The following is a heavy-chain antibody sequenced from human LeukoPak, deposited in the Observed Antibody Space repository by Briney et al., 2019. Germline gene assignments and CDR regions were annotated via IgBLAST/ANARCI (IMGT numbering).Heavy chain of an antibody. D-gene: IGHD3-10*01. J-gene: IGHJ4*02. CDR3: AKGRYFGEHYFDS. CDR2: ISGSGSST. Sequence: GGSLRLSCAASGFTFSGYAMTWVRQAPGKGLEWVSTISGSGSSTYYADSMKGRFAISRDNSNNTLYLQMNSLRAEDTAVYYCAKGRYFGEHYFDSWGQGTLVTVSS. CDR1: GFTFSGYA. V-gene: IGHV3-23*01.